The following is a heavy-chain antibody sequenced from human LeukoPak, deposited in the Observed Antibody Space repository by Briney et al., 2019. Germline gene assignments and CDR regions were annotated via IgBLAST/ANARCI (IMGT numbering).Heavy chain of an antibody. CDR1: GFTFSSYW. J-gene: IGHJ4*02. D-gene: IGHD3-9*01. Sequence: GGSLRLSCAASGFTFSSYWMSWVRQAPGKGLEWVANIKQDGSEKYYVDSVKGRFTISRDNAKNSLYLQMNSLRAEDTAVYYCARDGDLDYDILTGYLYYFDYWGQGTLVTVSS. V-gene: IGHV3-7*01. CDR3: ARDGDLDYDILTGYLYYFDY. CDR2: IKQDGSEK.